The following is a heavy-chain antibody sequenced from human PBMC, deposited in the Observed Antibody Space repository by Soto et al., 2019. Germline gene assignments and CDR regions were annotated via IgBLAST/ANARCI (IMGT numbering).Heavy chain of an antibody. CDR2: IIPIFGTA. CDR1: GGTFSSYA. CDR3: ARDYCSSTSCENPFGDY. D-gene: IGHD2-2*01. Sequence: QVQPVQSGAEVKKPGSSVKVSCKASGGTFSSYAISWVRQAPGQGLEWMGGIIPIFGTANYAQEFQGRVTITADISTSTAYMELSSLRSDDTAVYYCARDYCSSTSCENPFGDYWGQGTLVTVSS. J-gene: IGHJ4*02. V-gene: IGHV1-69*06.